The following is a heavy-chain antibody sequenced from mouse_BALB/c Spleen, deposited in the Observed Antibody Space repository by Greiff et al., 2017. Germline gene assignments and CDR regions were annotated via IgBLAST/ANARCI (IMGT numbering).Heavy chain of an antibody. V-gene: IGHV5-17*02. CDR1: GFTFSSFG. Sequence: EVQLVESGGGLVQPGGSRKLSCAASGFTFSSFGMHWVRQAPEKGLEWVAYISSGSSTIYYADTVKGRFTISRDNPKNTLFLQMTSLRSEDTAMYYCARGDYYGSSYYFDYWGQGTTLTVSS. CDR2: ISSGSSTI. D-gene: IGHD1-1*01. J-gene: IGHJ2*01. CDR3: ARGDYYGSSYYFDY.